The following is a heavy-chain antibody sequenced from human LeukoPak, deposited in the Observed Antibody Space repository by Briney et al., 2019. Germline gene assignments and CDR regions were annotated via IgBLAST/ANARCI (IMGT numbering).Heavy chain of an antibody. V-gene: IGHV1-2*04. CDR3: ARGGPYYDSSRANDLNY. J-gene: IGHJ4*02. CDR2: INPNSGGT. Sequence: ASVKVSCKASGYTFTSYDINWVRQATGQGLEWMGWINPNSGGTHYVQRFQGWVTMTGDTSISTAYMELSRLTSDDTAVYYCARGGPYYDSSRANDLNYWGQGTLVTVSS. D-gene: IGHD3-22*01. CDR1: GYTFTSYD.